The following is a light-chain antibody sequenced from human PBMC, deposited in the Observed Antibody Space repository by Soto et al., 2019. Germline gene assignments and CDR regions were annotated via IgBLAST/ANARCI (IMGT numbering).Light chain of an antibody. V-gene: IGKV3-11*01. CDR2: DAS. Sequence: ELVLTQSPATLSLSPGERDTLSCRASQSGSSYLSWYQQKPGQAHRLLIYDASNRATGIPARFSGSGSETAFTLTIIILEPEAFAGYYWQQLSNWPRLTFGGGTQVAIK. CDR3: QQLSNWPRLT. CDR1: QSGSSY. J-gene: IGKJ4*01.